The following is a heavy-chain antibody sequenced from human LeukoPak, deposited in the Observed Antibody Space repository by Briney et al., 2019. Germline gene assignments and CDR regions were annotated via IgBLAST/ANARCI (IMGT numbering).Heavy chain of an antibody. CDR1: GGSISSGGYY. J-gene: IGHJ4*02. CDR2: IYYSGST. Sequence: PSQTLSLTCTVSGGSISSGGYYWSWSRQHPGKGLEWIGYIYYSGSTYYNPSLKSRVTISVDTSKNQFSLKMSSVTAADTAVYYCARSRKDYDILTGYYLDYWGQGTLVTVSS. D-gene: IGHD3-9*01. V-gene: IGHV4-31*03. CDR3: ARSRKDYDILTGYYLDY.